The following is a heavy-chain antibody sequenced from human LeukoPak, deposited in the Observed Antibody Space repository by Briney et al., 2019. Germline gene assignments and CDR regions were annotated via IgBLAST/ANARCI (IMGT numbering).Heavy chain of an antibody. CDR2: ISRSGKNI. J-gene: IGHJ6*04. CDR1: GFILSDYY. D-gene: IGHD3-10*01. V-gene: IGHV3-11*04. Sequence: GGSLRLSCVGSGFILSDYYMTWVRQAAGKGLEWVAYISRSGKNIYYAESVKGRFTISRDNVETSLYLHMSSLRAEDTASYSCARSYGDVWGKGTMVTVSS. CDR3: ARSYGDV.